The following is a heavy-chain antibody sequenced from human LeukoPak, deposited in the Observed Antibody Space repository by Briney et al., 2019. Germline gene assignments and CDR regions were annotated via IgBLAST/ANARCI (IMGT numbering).Heavy chain of an antibody. CDR3: ARGGGHRPYYYYMDV. V-gene: IGHV1-8*01. Sequence: GASVKVSCKASGYTFTSYDINWVRQATGQGLEWMGWMNPNGGNTGYAQKFQGRVTITRNTSISTAYMELSSLRSEDTAVYYCARGGGHRPYYYYMDVWGKGTTVTVSS. CDR1: GYTFTSYD. CDR2: MNPNGGNT. J-gene: IGHJ6*03.